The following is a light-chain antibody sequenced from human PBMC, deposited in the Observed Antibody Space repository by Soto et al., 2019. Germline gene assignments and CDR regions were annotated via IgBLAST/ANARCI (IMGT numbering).Light chain of an antibody. CDR2: GAS. CDR3: QQYDNWPLT. V-gene: IGKV3-15*01. Sequence: EIVMTQSPATLSVSPGERATLSCRASQSVRSNLAWCQQKPGQAPRLLIYGASTRATGIPARFSGSGSGTEFTLTISSLQSEDFALYYCQQYDNWPLTFGGGTKVDLK. J-gene: IGKJ4*01. CDR1: QSVRSN.